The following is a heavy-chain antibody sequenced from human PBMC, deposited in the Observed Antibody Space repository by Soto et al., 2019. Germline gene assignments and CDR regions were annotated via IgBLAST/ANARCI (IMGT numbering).Heavy chain of an antibody. CDR3: AREDDGGDRDYYGLDV. CDR2: IHYSGSI. Sequence: QVQLQESGPGLVRPSQTLSLTCTVSGGAITPDHYHWTWIRQTPGKVLEWIGYIHYSGSIHFNPSLQSRVSMSVDTSKNLYSLKLSSVTAADTAVYFCAREDDGGDRDYYGLDVWGQGTTVTVYS. V-gene: IGHV4-30-4*01. D-gene: IGHD2-21*02. CDR1: GGAITPDHYH. J-gene: IGHJ6*02.